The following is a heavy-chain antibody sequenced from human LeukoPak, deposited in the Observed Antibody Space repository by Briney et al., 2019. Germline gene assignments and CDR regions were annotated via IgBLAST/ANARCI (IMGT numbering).Heavy chain of an antibody. CDR2: IYYSGST. Sequence: PSETLSLTCAVYGGSFSGYYWSWIRQPPGKGLEWIGYIYYSGSTNYNPSLKSRVTISVDTSKNQFSLKLSSVTAADTAVYYCAREGIAVAGDAFDIWGQGTMVTVSS. CDR1: GGSFSGYY. V-gene: IGHV4-59*01. CDR3: AREGIAVAGDAFDI. J-gene: IGHJ3*02. D-gene: IGHD6-19*01.